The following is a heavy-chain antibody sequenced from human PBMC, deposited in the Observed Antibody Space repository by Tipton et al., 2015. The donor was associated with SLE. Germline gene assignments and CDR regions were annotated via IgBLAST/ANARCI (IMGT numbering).Heavy chain of an antibody. D-gene: IGHD3-10*01. V-gene: IGHV3-7*01. Sequence: SLRLSCAASGFTFSSYWMSWVRQAPGKGLEWVANINQDGSEKYYVDSVKGRFTISRDNAKNSLYLQMNSLRAEDTAVYYCARAFYGSGSACIDYWGQGTLVTVSS. CDR2: INQDGSEK. CDR1: GFTFSSYW. CDR3: ARAFYGSGSACIDY. J-gene: IGHJ4*02.